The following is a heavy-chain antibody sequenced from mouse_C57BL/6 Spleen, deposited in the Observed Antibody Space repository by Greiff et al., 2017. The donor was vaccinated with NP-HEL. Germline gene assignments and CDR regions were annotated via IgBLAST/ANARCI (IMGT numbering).Heavy chain of an antibody. Sequence: QVQLQQSGPGLVQPSQSLSITCTVSGFSLTSYGVHWVRQSPGKGLEWLGVIWRGGSTDYNAAFMSRLSITKDNSKSQVFFKMNSLQADDTVIYYCAKMGITTNYYAMDYWGQGTSVTVSS. CDR1: GFSLTSYG. V-gene: IGHV2-5*01. J-gene: IGHJ4*01. D-gene: IGHD2-4*01. CDR2: IWRGGST. CDR3: AKMGITTNYYAMDY.